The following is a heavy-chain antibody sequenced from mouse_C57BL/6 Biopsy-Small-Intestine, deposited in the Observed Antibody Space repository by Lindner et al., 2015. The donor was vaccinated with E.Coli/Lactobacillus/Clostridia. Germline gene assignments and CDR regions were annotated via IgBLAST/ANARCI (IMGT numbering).Heavy chain of an antibody. D-gene: IGHD1-1*01. V-gene: IGHV1-80*01. J-gene: IGHJ1*03. CDR2: IYPGDGDT. CDR1: GYAFNNYW. Sequence: VQLQESGAELVKPGASVKISCKASGYAFNNYWMNWVKLRPGKGLEWIGHIYPGDGDTNYNGKFKGKATLTADKSSNTAYMQLSSLTSEDCAVYFCARGNYGSSYGYFDVWGTGTTVTVSS. CDR3: ARGNYGSSYGYFDV.